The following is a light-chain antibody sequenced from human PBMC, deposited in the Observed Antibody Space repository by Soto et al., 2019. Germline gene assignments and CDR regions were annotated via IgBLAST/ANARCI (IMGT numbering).Light chain of an antibody. Sequence: QSALTQPASVSGSPGQSITISCTGTSSDVGAYIYVSWYQHHPGKAPKLMIYEVSNRPSGVSNRFSGSKSDNTASLTISGLQAEDEAAYYCSSYTTTNTLVFGGGTKLTVL. CDR1: SSDVGAYIY. CDR2: EVS. CDR3: SSYTTTNTLV. V-gene: IGLV2-14*01. J-gene: IGLJ3*02.